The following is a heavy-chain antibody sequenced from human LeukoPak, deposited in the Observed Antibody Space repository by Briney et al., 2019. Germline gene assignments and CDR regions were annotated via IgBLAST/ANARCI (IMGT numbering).Heavy chain of an antibody. D-gene: IGHD1-14*01. CDR1: GGSISSGSYY. CDR3: ARGYLY. CDR2: IYTSGST. J-gene: IGHJ4*02. Sequence: PSETLSLTCTVSGGSISSGSYYWSWIRQPAGKGLEWIGRIYTSGSTNYNHSLKSRVTISADTSKNQFTLLRRSVTAADTAIYYCARGYLYWGQGTLVTVSS. V-gene: IGHV4-61*02.